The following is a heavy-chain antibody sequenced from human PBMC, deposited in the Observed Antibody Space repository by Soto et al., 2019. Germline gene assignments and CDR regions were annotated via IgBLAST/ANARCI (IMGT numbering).Heavy chain of an antibody. CDR1: GDSISSGDYY. CDR3: AASCVGCGGFNYYGMDV. J-gene: IGHJ6*02. CDR2: IYYSGNT. V-gene: IGHV4-30-4*01. Sequence: SETLSLTCTVSGDSISSGDYYWSWIRQPPGKGLERIGCIYYSGNTYYNPSLKRRFSISVDTSKNQFSLQLSSVTAADTAVYYCAASCVGCGGFNYYGMDVWGQGTTVT. D-gene: IGHD2-21*01.